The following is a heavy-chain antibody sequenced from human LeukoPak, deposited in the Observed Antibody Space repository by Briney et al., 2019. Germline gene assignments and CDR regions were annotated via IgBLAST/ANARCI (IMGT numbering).Heavy chain of an antibody. CDR2: IYLSGHT. CDR1: GDSLSSSY. CDR3: ARNRYYYGSGSYGVPNWFDP. V-gene: IGHV4-4*07. J-gene: IGHJ5*02. D-gene: IGHD3-10*01. Sequence: SETLSLTCTVSGDSLSSSYWSWIRQSAGKGLEWIGRIYLSGHTNYNPSLKSRVTMSIDPSKNQFSLKLSSVTAADTAMYYCARNRYYYGSGSYGVPNWFDPWGQGTLVTVSS.